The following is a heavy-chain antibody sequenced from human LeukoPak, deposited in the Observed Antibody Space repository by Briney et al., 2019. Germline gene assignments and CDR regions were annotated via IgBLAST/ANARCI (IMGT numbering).Heavy chain of an antibody. D-gene: IGHD5-24*01. J-gene: IGHJ3*02. CDR1: GLTASSNY. V-gene: IGHV3-53*01. CDR3: ARARSWPEHAFDI. Sequence: GGSLGLSCAASGLTASSNYMSWVRQAPGKGLERVSVIYGAGSTYYADSVKGRFTISSDNSKNTLYLQMNSLRAEDTAVYYCARARSWPEHAFDIWGQGTMVTVSS. CDR2: IYGAGST.